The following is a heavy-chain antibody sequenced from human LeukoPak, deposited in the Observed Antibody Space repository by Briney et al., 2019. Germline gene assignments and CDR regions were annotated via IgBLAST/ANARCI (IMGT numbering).Heavy chain of an antibody. Sequence: SETLSLTCTVSGGSISSYYWSWIRQPPGKGLEYVGYIYYSGSTYYNPSLKSRVTISVDTSKNQFSLKLSSVTAADTAVYYCARLPHPPYYDFWSGYYETPYYYYGMDVWGQGTTVTVSS. D-gene: IGHD3-3*01. V-gene: IGHV4-59*12. J-gene: IGHJ6*02. CDR1: GGSISSYY. CDR2: IYYSGST. CDR3: ARLPHPPYYDFWSGYYETPYYYYGMDV.